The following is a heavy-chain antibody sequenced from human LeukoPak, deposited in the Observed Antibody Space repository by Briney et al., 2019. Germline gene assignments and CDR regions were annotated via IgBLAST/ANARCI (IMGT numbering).Heavy chain of an antibody. CDR1: GGSISSSYW. CDR2: IYHSGST. D-gene: IGHD6-19*01. CDR3: ARDSIAVAGYGMDV. Sequence: SETLSLTCAVSGGSISSSYWWSWVRQPPGKGLEWIGEIYHSGSTNYNPSLKSRVTISVDKSKNQFSLKLSSVTAADTAVYYCARDSIAVAGYGMDVWGQGTTVTVSS. V-gene: IGHV4-4*02. J-gene: IGHJ6*02.